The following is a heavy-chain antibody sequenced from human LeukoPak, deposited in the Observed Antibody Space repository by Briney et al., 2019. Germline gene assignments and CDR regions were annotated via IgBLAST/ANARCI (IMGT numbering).Heavy chain of an antibody. V-gene: IGHV4-30-4*01. Sequence: SETLSLTCTVSGGSISSGDYYWTWIRQPPGKGLEWIGYIYYSGSAYYNPSLKSRVTISVDTSKNQFSLKLSSVTAADTAVYYCASPGGRTYYYGSGSSANWFDPWGQGTLVTVSS. CDR3: ASPGGRTYYYGSGSSANWFDP. J-gene: IGHJ5*02. CDR1: GGSISSGDYY. D-gene: IGHD3-10*01. CDR2: IYYSGSA.